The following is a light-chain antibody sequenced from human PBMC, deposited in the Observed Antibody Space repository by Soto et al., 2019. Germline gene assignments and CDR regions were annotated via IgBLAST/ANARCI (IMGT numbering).Light chain of an antibody. CDR2: DVT. CDR3: CSYAASSLAL. Sequence: QSALTQPRSVSGSPGQSVTISCTGTSSDVGGYNYVSWYQHHPGKVPKLMIYDVTKRPSGVPDRFSGSKSGNTASLTISWPQADDEDDYYFCSYAASSLALFGGGTKLTVL. J-gene: IGLJ2*01. CDR1: SSDVGGYNY. V-gene: IGLV2-11*01.